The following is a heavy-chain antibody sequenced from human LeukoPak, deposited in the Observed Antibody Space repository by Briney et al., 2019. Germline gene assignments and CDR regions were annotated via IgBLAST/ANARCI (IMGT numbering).Heavy chain of an antibody. CDR1: GFTFSSYA. CDR2: ISGSGDNT. Sequence: GGSLRLSCAASGFTFSSYAMSWVRQAPGKGLDWVSSISGSGDNTYYADSVKGRFTFSRDNSKDTLYLQMNSLRAEDTAVYYCARGGYYGSGTYYSPTSPHWGQGTLVTVSS. CDR3: ARGGYYGSGTYYSPTSPH. V-gene: IGHV3-23*01. J-gene: IGHJ4*02. D-gene: IGHD3-10*01.